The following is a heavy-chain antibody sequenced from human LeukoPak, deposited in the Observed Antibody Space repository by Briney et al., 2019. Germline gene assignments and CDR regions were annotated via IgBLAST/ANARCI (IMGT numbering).Heavy chain of an antibody. CDR1: GYTFTGYY. CDR3: ARHGDGSGSQPFDQ. J-gene: IGHJ4*02. CDR2: INPNSGGT. V-gene: IGHV1-2*02. D-gene: IGHD3-10*01. Sequence: ASVKVSCKASGYTFTGYYMHWVRQAPGQGLEWMGWINPNSGGTNYAQKFQGRVTMTRDTSISTAYMELSRLRSDDTAVYYCARHGDGSGSQPFDQWGQGTLVTVSS.